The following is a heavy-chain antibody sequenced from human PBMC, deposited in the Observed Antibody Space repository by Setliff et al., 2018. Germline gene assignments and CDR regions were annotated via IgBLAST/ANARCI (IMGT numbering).Heavy chain of an antibody. J-gene: IGHJ4*02. CDR2: FYSSGAT. Sequence: KTSETLSLTCTVSGGSINSGGFYWSWLRQPAGKRLEWIGHFYSSGATDYNLSLKSRVTISLDTSKNQFSLKLTSVTAADTAVYFCARESATLGEFPLYYFDYWGKGIPVTVSS. CDR3: ARESATLGEFPLYYFDY. D-gene: IGHD3-10*01. CDR1: GGSINSGGFY. V-gene: IGHV4-61*09.